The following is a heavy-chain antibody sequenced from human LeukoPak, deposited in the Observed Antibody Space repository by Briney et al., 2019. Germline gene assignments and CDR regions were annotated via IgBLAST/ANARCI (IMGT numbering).Heavy chain of an antibody. D-gene: IGHD6-6*01. CDR1: GFTFSLYS. V-gene: IGHV3-21*01. Sequence: GGSLRLSCAASGFTFSLYSMNWVRQAPGKGLEWVSSISSSSSYIYYADSVKGRFTISRDNAKNSLYLQMNSLRAEDTAVYYCAGDQENSSSSDYWGQGTLVIVSS. CDR2: ISSSSSYI. J-gene: IGHJ4*02. CDR3: AGDQENSSSSDY.